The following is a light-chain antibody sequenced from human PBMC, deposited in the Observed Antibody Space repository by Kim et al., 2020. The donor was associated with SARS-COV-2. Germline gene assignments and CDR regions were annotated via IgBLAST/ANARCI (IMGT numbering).Light chain of an antibody. J-gene: IGLJ3*02. V-gene: IGLV2-14*01. CDR3: NSYTSISTWV. Sequence: QSALTQPASVSGSPGQSITISCTGTSSDVGGYNYLSWYQQHPGKAPKLMIYEVSNRPSGVSNRFSGSKSGNTASLTISGLQAEDEADYYCNSYTSISTWVFGGGTKLTVL. CDR1: SSDVGGYNY. CDR2: EVS.